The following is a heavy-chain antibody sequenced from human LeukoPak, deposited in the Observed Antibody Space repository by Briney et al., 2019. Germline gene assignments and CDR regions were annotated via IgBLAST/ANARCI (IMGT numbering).Heavy chain of an antibody. CDR3: ATDSLGLVNDAFDI. V-gene: IGHV1-24*01. D-gene: IGHD2-8*02. CDR2: FDPEDGET. Sequence: ASVKVSCKVSGYTLTELSMHWVRQAPGKGLEWMGGFDPEDGETIYAQKFQGRVTMTEDTSTDTAYMEPSSLRSEDTAVYYCATDSLGLVNDAFDIWGQGTMVTVSS. CDR1: GYTLTELS. J-gene: IGHJ3*02.